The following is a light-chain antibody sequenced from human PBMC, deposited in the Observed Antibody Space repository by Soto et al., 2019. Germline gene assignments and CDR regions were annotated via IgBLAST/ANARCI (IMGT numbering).Light chain of an antibody. V-gene: IGKV3-11*01. J-gene: IGKJ1*01. CDR3: HHYNNWPRT. CDR1: QSVNRY. CDR2: DAS. Sequence: IVLTQSPATLSLSPGGRATLSCLASQSVNRYLVWYQQKPGQAPRLLMYDASKRATGIPARFSGSGSGTDFTLTISRLEPEDFAVYYCHHYNNWPRTFGQGTKVDIK.